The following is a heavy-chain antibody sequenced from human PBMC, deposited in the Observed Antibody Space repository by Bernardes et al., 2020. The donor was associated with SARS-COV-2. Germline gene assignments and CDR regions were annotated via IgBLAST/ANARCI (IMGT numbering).Heavy chain of an antibody. J-gene: IGHJ4*02. CDR3: VRSAYSGYKVTFGHYFDQ. CDR1: AFTFNNYV. CDR2: IWYDESRR. D-gene: IGHD5-12*01. Sequence: GGSLRLSCAASAFTFNNYVMHWVRQAPGKGLEWVAVIWYDESRRYYADSVKGRFTVSRDSRNNTLFLQMDNLRAEDTAVYYCVRSAYSGYKVTFGHYFDQWGQGTLVTVSS. V-gene: IGHV3-33*01.